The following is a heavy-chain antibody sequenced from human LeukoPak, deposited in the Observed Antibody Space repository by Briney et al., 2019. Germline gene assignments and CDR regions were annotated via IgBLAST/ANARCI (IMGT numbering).Heavy chain of an antibody. V-gene: IGHV4-59*08. CDR3: ARTDGYNSFGY. J-gene: IGHJ4*02. D-gene: IGHD5-24*01. CDR1: VGSISSYY. CDR2: IYYSGST. Sequence: PSETLFLTCTVSVGSISSYYWSWIRWPRGKGLEWIGYIYYSGSTNYNPSLKSRVAISVDTSKTQFSLKLSSVTAADTAVYYCARTDGYNSFGYWGQGTLVTVSS.